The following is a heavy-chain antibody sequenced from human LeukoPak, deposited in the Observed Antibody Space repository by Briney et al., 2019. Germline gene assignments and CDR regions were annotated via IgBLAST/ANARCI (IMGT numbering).Heavy chain of an antibody. CDR3: AKVPKTYCGGDCSADDAFDI. V-gene: IGHV3-30*18. J-gene: IGHJ3*02. D-gene: IGHD2-21*02. CDR2: ISYDGSNK. Sequence: GGSLRLSCAASGFTFSSYWMSWVRQAPGKGLEWVAVISYDGSNKYYADSVKGRFTISRDNSKNTLYLQMNSLRAEDTAVYYCAKVPKTYCGGDCSADDAFDIWGQGTMVTVSS. CDR1: GFTFSSYW.